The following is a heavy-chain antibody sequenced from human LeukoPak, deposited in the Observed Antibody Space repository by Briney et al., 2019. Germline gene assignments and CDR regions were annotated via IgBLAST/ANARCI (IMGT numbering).Heavy chain of an antibody. Sequence: GGSLRLSCAASGFTFSSYGMHWVRQAPGKGLEWVAFIRYDGSNKYYADSVKGRFTISRDNSKNTLYLQMNSLRAQDTAVYYYPKDGRIAARPSYFDYWGQGTVVSVSS. CDR3: PKDGRIAARPSYFDY. V-gene: IGHV3-30*02. J-gene: IGHJ4*02. D-gene: IGHD6-6*01. CDR2: IRYDGSNK. CDR1: GFTFSSYG.